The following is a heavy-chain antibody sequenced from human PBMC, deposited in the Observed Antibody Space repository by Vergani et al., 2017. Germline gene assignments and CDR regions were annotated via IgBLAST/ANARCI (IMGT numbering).Heavy chain of an antibody. CDR1: GGSISSYY. Sequence: QVQLQESDPGLVKPSQTLSLTCTVSGGSISSYYWSWIRQPPGKGLEWIGYIYYSGSTNYNPSLKSRVTISVDTSKNQFSLKLSSVTAADTAVYYCARDRLGAYYYYGMDVWGQGTTVTVSS. J-gene: IGHJ6*02. CDR2: IYYSGST. D-gene: IGHD3-16*01. CDR3: ARDRLGAYYYYGMDV. V-gene: IGHV4-59*01.